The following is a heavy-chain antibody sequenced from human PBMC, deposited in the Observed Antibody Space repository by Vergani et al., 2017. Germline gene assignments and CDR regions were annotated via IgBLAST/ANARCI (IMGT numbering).Heavy chain of an antibody. CDR3: ARDGYCSSTSCPYYYGMDV. J-gene: IGHJ6*02. CDR1: GYTFTGYY. V-gene: IGHV1-69*09. CDR2: IIPILEIA. Sequence: QVQLVQSGAEVKKPGASVKVSCKASGYTFTGYYMHWVRQAPGQGLEWMGRIIPILEIANYAQKFQDRVTITADKSTSTAYMELSILRSEDTAVYYCARDGYCSSTSCPYYYGMDVWGQGTTVTVSS. D-gene: IGHD2-2*03.